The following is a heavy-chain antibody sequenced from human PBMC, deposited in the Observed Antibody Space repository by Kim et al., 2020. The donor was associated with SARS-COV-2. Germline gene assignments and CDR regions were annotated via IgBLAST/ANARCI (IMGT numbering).Heavy chain of an antibody. Sequence: ASVKVSCRASGHTFADYYIHWVRQAPGRGLEWMGWINSDTGDTNFAQKFQGRVTMTRDTSISTAYMELRSLRSDDTAVYYCAHEYYYYGMDAWGQGTTVSVS. CDR3: AHEYYYYGMDA. D-gene: IGHD6-6*01. CDR2: INSDTGDT. CDR1: GHTFADYY. J-gene: IGHJ6*02. V-gene: IGHV1-2*02.